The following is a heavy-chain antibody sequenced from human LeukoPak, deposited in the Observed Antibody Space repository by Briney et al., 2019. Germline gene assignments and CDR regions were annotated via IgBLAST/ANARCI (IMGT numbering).Heavy chain of an antibody. CDR3: TTVRFEWKYVWFDP. Sequence: PGGSLRLSCAPSGFTFSNPWISWVRQAPGKGLEWVARIKSKTDGGTTEHATPVKGIFTISRDDSKNMQYLTMNSLKTEDTAVYYCTTVRFEWKYVWFDPWGQGTLVTVSS. J-gene: IGHJ5*02. CDR2: IKSKTDGGTT. D-gene: IGHD1-7*01. CDR1: GFTFSNPW. V-gene: IGHV3-15*01.